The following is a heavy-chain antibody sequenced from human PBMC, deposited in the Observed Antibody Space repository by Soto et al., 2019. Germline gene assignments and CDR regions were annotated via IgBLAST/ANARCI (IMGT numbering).Heavy chain of an antibody. CDR2: IKQDGSEK. CDR1: GFTFSSYW. V-gene: IGHV3-7*03. CDR3: ARVTYYYDSSGYFDY. J-gene: IGHJ4*02. D-gene: IGHD3-22*01. Sequence: GESLKISCAASGFTFSSYWMSWVRQAPGKGLEWVANIKQDGSEKYYVDSVKGRFTISRDNAKNSLYLQMNSLRAEDTAVYYCARVTYYYDSSGYFDYWGQGTLVTVSS.